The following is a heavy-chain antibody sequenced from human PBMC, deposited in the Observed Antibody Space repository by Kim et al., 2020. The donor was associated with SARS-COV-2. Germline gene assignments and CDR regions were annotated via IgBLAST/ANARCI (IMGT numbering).Heavy chain of an antibody. Sequence: GGSLRLSCAASGFTFRNYWISWVRQAPGKGLEWVANIKQDGSGKDYADSMKGRFTISRDNSKVSVYLQLNNLRAEDTAVYYCARIGYSSSGFDYWGQGT. J-gene: IGHJ4*02. CDR3: ARIGYSSSGFDY. CDR2: IKQDGSGK. V-gene: IGHV3-7*01. CDR1: GFTFRNYW. D-gene: IGHD6-6*01.